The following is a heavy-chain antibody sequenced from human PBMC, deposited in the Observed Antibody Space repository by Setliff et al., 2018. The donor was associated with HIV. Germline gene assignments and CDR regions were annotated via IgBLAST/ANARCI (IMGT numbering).Heavy chain of an antibody. V-gene: IGHV1-46*01. D-gene: IGHD5-12*01. CDR3: ARRVSYATSGYPLGY. J-gene: IGHJ4*02. CDR1: GYTFINFY. CDR2: VNSGSGST. Sequence: SVKVSCKASGYTFINFYLHWVRLAPGQGLEWMGMVNSGSGSTVFAQKFQGRVTMTTDTSTNTVYLELTSLRSEDTAVYFCARRVSYATSGYPLGYWGQGTLVTVSS.